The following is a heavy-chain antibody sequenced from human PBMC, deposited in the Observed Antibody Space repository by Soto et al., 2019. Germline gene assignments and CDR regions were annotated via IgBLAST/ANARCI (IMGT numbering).Heavy chain of an antibody. V-gene: IGHV1-18*01. D-gene: IGHD2-15*01. CDR1: GYTFTSYG. CDR3: ARQITAAAHDAFDI. CDR2: ISPYNGNT. J-gene: IGHJ3*02. Sequence: ASVKVSCKASGYTFTSYGISWVRQAPGQGLEWMGWISPYNGNTNYAQKLQGRVTMTTDTSTSTAYMELRRLRSDDTAVYYCARQITAAAHDAFDIRAQGTTVTGSS.